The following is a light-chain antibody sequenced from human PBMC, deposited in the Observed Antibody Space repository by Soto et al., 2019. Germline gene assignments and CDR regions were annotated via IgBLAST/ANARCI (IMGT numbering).Light chain of an antibody. Sequence: DIQMTQSPSSVSASVGDRVTITCRAIQGVGGWVAWYQQKPGKAPKLLIYAASTLRSGVPSRFSGTGSGTLFTLTIDRLQPEDFATYFCQQGNFFPYTFGQGTTVEIK. CDR1: QGVGGW. CDR2: AAS. J-gene: IGKJ2*01. V-gene: IGKV1-12*01. CDR3: QQGNFFPYT.